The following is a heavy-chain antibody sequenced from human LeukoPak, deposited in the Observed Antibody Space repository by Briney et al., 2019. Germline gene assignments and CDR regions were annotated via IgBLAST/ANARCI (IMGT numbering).Heavy chain of an antibody. CDR2: IYYSGST. V-gene: IGHV4-30-4*08. D-gene: IGHD6-13*01. CDR3: ARGGLYSSSWLNWFDP. CDR1: GGSIGNYY. Sequence: SETLSLTCTVSGGSIGNYYWSWIRQPPGKGLEWIGYIYYSGSTYYNPSLKSRVTISVDTSKNQFSLKLSSVTAADTAVYYCARGGLYSSSWLNWFDPWGQGTLVTVSS. J-gene: IGHJ5*02.